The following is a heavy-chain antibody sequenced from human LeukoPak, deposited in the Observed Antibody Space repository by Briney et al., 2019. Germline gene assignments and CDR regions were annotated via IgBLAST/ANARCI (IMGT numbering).Heavy chain of an antibody. V-gene: IGHV4-39*07. CDR3: ARDLSGGYLFDY. CDR2: IYYSGST. Sequence: SETLSLTCTVSGGSISSSSYYWGWIRQPPGKGLEWIGSIYYSGSTYYNPSLKSRVTISVDTSKNQFSLKLSSVTAADTAVYYCARDLSGGYLFDYWGQGALVTVSS. D-gene: IGHD5-12*01. CDR1: GGSISSSSYY. J-gene: IGHJ4*02.